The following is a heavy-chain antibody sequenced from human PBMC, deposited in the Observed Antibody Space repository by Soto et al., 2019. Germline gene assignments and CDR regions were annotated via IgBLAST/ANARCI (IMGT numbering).Heavy chain of an antibody. Sequence: TLSLNCAVSGGSXSDYYWSWIRQPPGKGLEWIGYIYYSGSTNYNPSLKSRVTISVDTSKNQFSLKLSSVTAADTAVYYCARHVDVWGKGTTVTVSS. V-gene: IGHV4-59*08. J-gene: IGHJ6*04. CDR1: GGSXSDYY. CDR2: IYYSGST. CDR3: ARHVDV.